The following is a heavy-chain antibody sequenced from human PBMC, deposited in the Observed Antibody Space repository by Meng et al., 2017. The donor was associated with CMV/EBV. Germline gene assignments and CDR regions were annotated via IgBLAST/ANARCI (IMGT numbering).Heavy chain of an antibody. V-gene: IGHV3-23*03. Sequence: LSCAASGFPFRSYALGWVRQAPGKGLEWVSVIYSGGSSTYYADSVKGRFTISRDNSKNTLYLQMNSLRAEDTAVYYCAKAYDSSGYDYWGQGTLVTVSS. J-gene: IGHJ4*02. CDR3: AKAYDSSGYDY. CDR1: GFPFRSYA. CDR2: IYSGGSST. D-gene: IGHD3-22*01.